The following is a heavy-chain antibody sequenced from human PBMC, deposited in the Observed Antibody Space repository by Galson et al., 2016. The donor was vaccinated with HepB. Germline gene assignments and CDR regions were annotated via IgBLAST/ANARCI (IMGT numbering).Heavy chain of an antibody. CDR2: IHSTGSA. V-gene: IGHV4-4*07. J-gene: IGHJ6*02. D-gene: IGHD6-13*01. Sequence: ETLSLTCTVSGGSLNIYYWCWIRQPAGKGLEWIGRIHSTGSANYRPALKGRVTMSVDTSKSQSPQKMTSVTAADTAVYYCARHAYSGLSDFYYPGMDVWGQRTTVTVSS. CDR1: GGSLNIYY. CDR3: ARHAYSGLSDFYYPGMDV.